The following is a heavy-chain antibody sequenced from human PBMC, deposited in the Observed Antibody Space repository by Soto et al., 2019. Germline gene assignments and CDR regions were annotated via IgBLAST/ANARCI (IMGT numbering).Heavy chain of an antibody. J-gene: IGHJ3*02. CDR1: GLSLTTSEVG. D-gene: IGHD1-26*01. Sequence: QSTLKESGPTLVKPTQTLTLTCTFSGLSLTTSEVGVGWLRQPPGKALEWLAIIFWDDDKRYSPSLKNRLTVTKDISRNQVVLTMTDVDPVDTATYYCAHWGALRRDAFDIWGQGTMVTVSS. V-gene: IGHV2-5*02. CDR2: IFWDDDK. CDR3: AHWGALRRDAFDI.